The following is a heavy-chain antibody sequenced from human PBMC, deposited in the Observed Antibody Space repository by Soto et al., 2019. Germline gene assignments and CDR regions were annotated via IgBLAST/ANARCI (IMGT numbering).Heavy chain of an antibody. CDR3: ARWVPSLYDFWSGYAYGMDV. D-gene: IGHD3-3*01. V-gene: IGHV3-11*01. CDR2: ISSSGSTI. J-gene: IGHJ6*02. Sequence: GSLRLSCAASGFTFSDYYMSWIRQAPGKGLEWVSYISSSGSTIYYADSVKGRFTISRDNAKNSLYLQMNSLRAEDTAVYYCARWVPSLYDFWSGYAYGMDVWGQGTTVTVSS. CDR1: GFTFSDYY.